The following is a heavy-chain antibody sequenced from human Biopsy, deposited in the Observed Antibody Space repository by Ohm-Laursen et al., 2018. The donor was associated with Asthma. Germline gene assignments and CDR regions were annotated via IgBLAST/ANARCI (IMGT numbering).Heavy chain of an antibody. D-gene: IGHD3-22*01. CDR3: ARGDSSNWSHYYFDY. J-gene: IGHJ4*02. CDR1: GFTFSSYA. CDR2: ISSSGAST. Sequence: SLRLSCTAPGFTFSSYAMSWVRQAPGKGLEWVSSISSSGASTYYADSVKGRFTISRDNSKNTLYLQMHSLRAEDTAVYYCARGDSSNWSHYYFDYWGQGTLVTVSS. V-gene: IGHV3-23*01.